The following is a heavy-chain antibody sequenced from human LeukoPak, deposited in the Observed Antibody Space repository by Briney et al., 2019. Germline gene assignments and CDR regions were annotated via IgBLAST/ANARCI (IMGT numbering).Heavy chain of an antibody. J-gene: IGHJ4*02. D-gene: IGHD1-26*01. CDR2: IIPIFGRP. Sequence: SVKVSCKASGGTFSSFAISWVRQAPGQGLEWMGGIIPIFGRPNYAQKFQGRVTITADESTSTAYMELSSLRSEDTAVYYCARGFRSGSLALGSDYWGQGTLVTVSS. V-gene: IGHV1-69*13. CDR3: ARGFRSGSLALGSDY. CDR1: GGTFSSFA.